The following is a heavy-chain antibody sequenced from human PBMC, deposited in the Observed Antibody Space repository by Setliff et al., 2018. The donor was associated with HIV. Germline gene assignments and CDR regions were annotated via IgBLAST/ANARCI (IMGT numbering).Heavy chain of an antibody. V-gene: IGHV1-69*13. CDR3: ARGERGFLDFNWFDP. CDR2: IIPISGAA. CDR1: GGTFSSYA. Sequence: GASVKVSCKASGGTFSSYAITWVRQAPGQGLEWMGRIIPISGAANYAQKFQGRVTITADESTSTAYMELSSLRSEDTAVYYCARGERGFLDFNWFDPWGQGTLVTVSS. J-gene: IGHJ5*02. D-gene: IGHD3-3*01.